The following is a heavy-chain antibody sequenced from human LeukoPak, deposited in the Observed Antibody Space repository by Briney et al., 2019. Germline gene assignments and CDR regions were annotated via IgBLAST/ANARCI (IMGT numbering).Heavy chain of an antibody. J-gene: IGHJ4*02. V-gene: IGHV3-48*02. CDR1: GFTFSGSA. Sequence: GGSLKLSCAASGFTFSGSAMHWVRQASGKGLEWVSYINSRSSTIYYADSVKGRFTTSRDNAKNSLYLQMNSLRDEDTAVYYCARGEDSWGQGTLVTVSS. CDR3: ARGEDS. CDR2: INSRSSTI.